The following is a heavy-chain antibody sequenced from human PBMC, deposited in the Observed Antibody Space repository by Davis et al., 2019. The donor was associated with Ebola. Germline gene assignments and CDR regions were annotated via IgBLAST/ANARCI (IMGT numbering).Heavy chain of an antibody. Sequence: GESLKISCAASGFTFSSYAMSWVRQAPGKGLEWVSAISGSGGSTYYADSVKGRFTISRDNSKNTLYLQMNSLRAEDTAVYYCARDQSVAGTIGLGYWGQGTLVTVSS. V-gene: IGHV3-23*01. CDR2: ISGSGGST. J-gene: IGHJ4*02. CDR1: GFTFSSYA. D-gene: IGHD6-19*01. CDR3: ARDQSVAGTIGLGY.